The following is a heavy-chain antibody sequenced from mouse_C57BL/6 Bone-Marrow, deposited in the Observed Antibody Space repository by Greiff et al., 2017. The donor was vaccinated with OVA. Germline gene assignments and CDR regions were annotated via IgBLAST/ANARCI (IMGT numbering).Heavy chain of an antibody. CDR1: GFTFSDYG. Sequence: EVKLVESGGGLVQPGRSPKLSCAASGFTFSDYGMHWVRQAPEKGLEWVAYINNGSSTIYYADTVKGRVTISRDNAKNNLFLQMTSLRSEDTAMYYWRDYAMDYWGQGTSVTVSS. CDR3: RDYAMDY. J-gene: IGHJ4*01. V-gene: IGHV5-17*01. CDR2: INNGSSTI.